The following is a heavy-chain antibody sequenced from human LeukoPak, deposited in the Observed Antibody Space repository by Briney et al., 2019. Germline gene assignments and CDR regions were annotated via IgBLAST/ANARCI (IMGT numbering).Heavy chain of an antibody. CDR3: AKDQESSSGYDEGVDY. CDR1: GFTFSSYG. CDR2: INTSGGST. D-gene: IGHD5-12*01. J-gene: IGHJ4*02. V-gene: IGHV3-23*01. Sequence: PGGTLRLSCAASGFTFSSYGMSWVRQAPGKGLEWVSAINTSGGSTYYADSVRGRFTISRDNSKNTLYLQMNSLRAEDTAVYYCAKDQESSSGYDEGVDYWGQGTLVTVSS.